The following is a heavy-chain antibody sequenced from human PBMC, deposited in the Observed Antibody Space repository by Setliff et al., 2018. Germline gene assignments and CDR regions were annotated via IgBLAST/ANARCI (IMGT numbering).Heavy chain of an antibody. CDR2: MYDSGKT. CDR3: ATCRYQVPYDY. Sequence: PSETLSLTCTVPGGSISSISYYWGWIRQPPGKGLEWIGTMYDSGKTYYNPSLKSRVTISVDTSKNQFSLXVTSVTAADTAVYYCATCRYQVPYDYWGQGKLVTVSS. V-gene: IGHV4-39*01. D-gene: IGHD2-2*01. J-gene: IGHJ4*02. CDR1: GGSISSISYY.